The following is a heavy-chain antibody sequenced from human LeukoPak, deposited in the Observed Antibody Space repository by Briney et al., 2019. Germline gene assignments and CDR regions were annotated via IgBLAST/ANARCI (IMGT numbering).Heavy chain of an antibody. D-gene: IGHD2-2*02. CDR1: GYTFTSYD. Sequence: ASVKASCKASGYTFTSYDINWVRQATGQGLEWMGWMNPNSGNTGYAQKFQGRVTMTRNTSISTAYMELSSLRSEDTAVYYCARGIVVVPAAIGSDYYYMDVWGKGTTVTVSS. CDR2: MNPNSGNT. V-gene: IGHV1-8*01. CDR3: ARGIVVVPAAIGSDYYYMDV. J-gene: IGHJ6*03.